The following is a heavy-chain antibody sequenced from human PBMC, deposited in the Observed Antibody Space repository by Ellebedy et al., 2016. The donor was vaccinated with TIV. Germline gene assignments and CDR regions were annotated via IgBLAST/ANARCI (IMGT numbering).Heavy chain of an antibody. D-gene: IGHD1-26*01. CDR3: ARDTLVGVTDSYFDY. J-gene: IGHJ4*02. CDR2: INGDGGFT. Sequence: ESLKISCAASGFPFSRHWMHWIRQAPGKGLVWLSRINGDGGFTSHADFVKGRFTISRDNAKNTLYLQMNNLRAEDTAVYYCARDTLVGVTDSYFDYWGQGTLVTVSS. CDR1: GFPFSRHW. V-gene: IGHV3-74*01.